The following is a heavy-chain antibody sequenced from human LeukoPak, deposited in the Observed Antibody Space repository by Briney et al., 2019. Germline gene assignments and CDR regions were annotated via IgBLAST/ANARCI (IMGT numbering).Heavy chain of an antibody. D-gene: IGHD2-15*01. CDR3: ARSELSCSGGSCPTRYAFDI. CDR2: FYTSGTT. Sequence: SSETLSLTCTVSGGSISSSNYYWSWIRQPAGKGLEWIGRFYTSGTTNYNPSLKSRVTISVDTSKNQFSLKLRSVTAADTALYYCARSELSCSGGSCPTRYAFDIWGQGTVVTASS. V-gene: IGHV4-61*02. J-gene: IGHJ3*02. CDR1: GGSISSSNYY.